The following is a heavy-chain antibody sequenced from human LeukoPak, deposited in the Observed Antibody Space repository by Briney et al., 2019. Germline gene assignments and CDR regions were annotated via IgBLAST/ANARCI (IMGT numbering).Heavy chain of an antibody. Sequence: QPGRSLRLSCAASGFTFSSYAMSWVRQAPGKGLEWVSAISGSGGSTYYADSVKGRFTISRDNAKNTLYLQMNSLRVEDTAVYYCAGGISATGGGWGQGTMVTVSS. J-gene: IGHJ3*01. CDR1: GFTFSSYA. V-gene: IGHV3-23*01. D-gene: IGHD6-13*01. CDR2: ISGSGGST. CDR3: AGGISATGGG.